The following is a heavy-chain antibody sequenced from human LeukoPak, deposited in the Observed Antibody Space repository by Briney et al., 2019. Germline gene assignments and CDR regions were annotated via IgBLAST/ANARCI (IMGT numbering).Heavy chain of an antibody. Sequence: GGSLRLSCAASGFTFSTYAMNWVRQAPGKGLYWVSAISGNGYSTYYADSVKGRFTISRDNSKNTLYLQMNSLRVEDTAVYYCAREGLYYDDGSGYYGYLGQGTLVTVSS. CDR2: ISGNGYST. CDR1: GFTFSTYA. V-gene: IGHV3-23*01. D-gene: IGHD3-22*01. J-gene: IGHJ4*02. CDR3: AREGLYYDDGSGYYGY.